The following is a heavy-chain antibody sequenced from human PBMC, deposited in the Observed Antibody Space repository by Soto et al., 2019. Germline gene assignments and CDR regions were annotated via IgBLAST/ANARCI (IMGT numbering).Heavy chain of an antibody. J-gene: IGHJ4*02. CDR1: GFIFSNYW. CDR3: AKDLTWNQADY. D-gene: IGHD1-1*01. CDR2: ISNDGSIT. V-gene: IGHV3-74*01. Sequence: EVQLVESGGGLIPPGGSLRLSFEASGFIFSNYWMHWVRQTPGTGLVWVSRISNDGSITNYADSVKGRFTISRDNAKNTLYLQMNSLRAEDTAVYYCAKDLTWNQADYWGQGALVTVSS.